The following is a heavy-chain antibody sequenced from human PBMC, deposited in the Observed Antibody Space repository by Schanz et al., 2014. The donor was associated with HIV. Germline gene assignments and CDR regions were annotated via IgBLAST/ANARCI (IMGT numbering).Heavy chain of an antibody. CDR3: AKGLRQWLVLGVSDY. Sequence: EVHLVESGGGLVKPGGSLKLSCAASGFTFSSYSMNWVRQAPGKGLEWVSSISSSSTYIYYADSVKGRFTISRDNSKNTLYLQMNSLRAEDTAVYYCAKGLRQWLVLGVSDYWGQGTLVTVSS. V-gene: IGHV3-21*01. D-gene: IGHD6-19*01. J-gene: IGHJ4*02. CDR2: ISSSSTYI. CDR1: GFTFSSYS.